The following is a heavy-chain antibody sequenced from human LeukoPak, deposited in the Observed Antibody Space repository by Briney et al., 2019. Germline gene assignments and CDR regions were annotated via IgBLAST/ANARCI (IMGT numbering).Heavy chain of an antibody. D-gene: IGHD6-13*01. CDR1: GGSISSSSYY. CDR2: IYYSGST. Sequence: PSETLSLTCTVSGGSISSSSYYWGWIRQPPGKGLEWIGSIYYSGSTYYNPSLKSRVTISVDTSKNQFSLKLSSVTAADTAVYYCATRRPFEQLDAFDIWGQGTMVTVSS. V-gene: IGHV4-39*07. J-gene: IGHJ3*02. CDR3: ATRRPFEQLDAFDI.